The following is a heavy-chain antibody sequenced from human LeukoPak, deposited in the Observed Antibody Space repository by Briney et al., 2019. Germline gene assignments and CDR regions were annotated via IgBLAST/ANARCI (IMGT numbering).Heavy chain of an antibody. V-gene: IGHV5-51*01. CDR1: GYSFSIYW. J-gene: IGHJ4*02. D-gene: IGHD2-21*02. CDR3: ARLAPPRRYCGGDCYPDY. Sequence: GASLQISCNTSGYSFSIYWIGWVRQLPGKGLEWVGIIYPGESDTTYSPSFQGHVTISADKSISTAYLQWRSLKASDTAMYYCARLAPPRRYCGGDCYPDYWGQGTLVTVSS. CDR2: IYPGESDT.